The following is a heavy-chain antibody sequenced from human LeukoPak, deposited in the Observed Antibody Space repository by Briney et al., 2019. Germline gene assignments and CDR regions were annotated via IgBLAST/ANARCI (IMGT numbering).Heavy chain of an antibody. J-gene: IGHJ6*02. Sequence: ASVKVSCKASGYTFTSYDINWVRQATGQGLEWMGWMNPNSGNTGYAQKFQGRVTMTRNTSISTAYMELSSLRSEDTAVYYCARKXXVPAAIFRYYYGMDVWGQGTTVTVSS. CDR3: ARKXXVPAAIFRYYYGMDV. CDR1: GYTFTSYD. V-gene: IGHV1-8*01. D-gene: IGHD2-2*01. CDR2: MNPNSGNT.